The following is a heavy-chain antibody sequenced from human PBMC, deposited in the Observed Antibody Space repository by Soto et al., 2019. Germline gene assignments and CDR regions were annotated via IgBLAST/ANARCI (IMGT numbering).Heavy chain of an antibody. CDR1: GFNFRTYG. CDR3: ARGTDYADLGNAEYFHP. Sequence: QVQLVESGGGVVQPGRSLRLSCAASGFNFRTYGIHWVRQAPGKGLEWVALISKDGSHSYYAHSVKGRFTTSRDNSQNKAFLQVNSLRADDTAVYFCARGTDYADLGNAEYFHPLGQGTLVTVSS. V-gene: IGHV3-30*03. D-gene: IGHD4-17*01. J-gene: IGHJ1*01. CDR2: ISKDGSHS.